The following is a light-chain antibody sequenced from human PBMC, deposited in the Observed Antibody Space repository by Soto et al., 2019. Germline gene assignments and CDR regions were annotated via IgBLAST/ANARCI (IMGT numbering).Light chain of an antibody. Sequence: QSALTQPPSASGSPGQSVTISCTGTSSDVGGYNYVSWYQQHPGKAPKLMIYEVSKRPSGVPDRFSGSKSGNTASLTVSGLHAEDEADYYCTSYAGSNTVVFGGGTKLTVL. J-gene: IGLJ2*01. CDR3: TSYAGSNTVV. V-gene: IGLV2-8*01. CDR2: EVS. CDR1: SSDVGGYNY.